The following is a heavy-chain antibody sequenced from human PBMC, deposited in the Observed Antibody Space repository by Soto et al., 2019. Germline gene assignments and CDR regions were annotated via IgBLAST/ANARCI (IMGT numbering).Heavy chain of an antibody. Sequence: PGGSLRLSCSAPGFTFSSYAIHWGRQAPGKGLEYVSAISSNGGSTYYADSVKGRFTISRDNSKNTLYLQMSSLRAEDTAVYYCVKALRYFDWLPDFDYWGQGTLVPVSP. V-gene: IGHV3-64D*06. CDR1: GFTFSSYA. CDR2: ISSNGGST. J-gene: IGHJ4*02. D-gene: IGHD3-9*01. CDR3: VKALRYFDWLPDFDY.